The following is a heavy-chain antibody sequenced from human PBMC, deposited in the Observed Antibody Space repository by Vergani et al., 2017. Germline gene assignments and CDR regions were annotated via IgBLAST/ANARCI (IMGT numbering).Heavy chain of an antibody. V-gene: IGHV1-18*04. D-gene: IGHD5-12*01. Sequence: QVQLVQSGAEVKKPGASVKVSCKASGYTFTSYGISWVRQAPGQGLVWMGWISAYNGNTNYAQKLQGRVTLTTDTSTSTAYMDLRSLRSDDTAVYYCARNGYSGYDFGWFDPWGQGTLVTVSS. CDR3: ARNGYSGYDFGWFDP. CDR2: ISAYNGNT. J-gene: IGHJ5*02. CDR1: GYTFTSYG.